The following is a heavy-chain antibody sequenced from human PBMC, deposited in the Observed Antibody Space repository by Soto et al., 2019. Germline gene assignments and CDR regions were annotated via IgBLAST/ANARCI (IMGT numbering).Heavy chain of an antibody. J-gene: IGHJ4*02. Sequence: QVQLQQWGAGLLKPSETLSLTCAVYDGSSNNYYWSWIRQPTGKGLEWIGEINHSGSNNYNASLKSRVTISEDTSKKQFSLELRFVTAADTAVYYCARGGLIRGVLYYWGQGTLVTVSS. D-gene: IGHD3-10*01. CDR2: INHSGSN. CDR1: DGSSNNYY. V-gene: IGHV4-34*01. CDR3: ARGGLIRGVLYY.